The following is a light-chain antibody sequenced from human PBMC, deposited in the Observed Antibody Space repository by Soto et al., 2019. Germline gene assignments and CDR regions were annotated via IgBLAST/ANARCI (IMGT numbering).Light chain of an antibody. CDR3: QVWDGSSDHYV. J-gene: IGLJ1*01. CDR2: DDS. V-gene: IGLV3-21*02. CDR1: NIGSDS. Sequence: ELTQPPSVSVAPGQTARITCGGDNIGSDSVHWYQQKPGQAPLLVVYDDSDRPSGIPERFSGFSYGNTATLTISRVEAGDEADYYCQVWDGSSDHYVFGTGTKVTVL.